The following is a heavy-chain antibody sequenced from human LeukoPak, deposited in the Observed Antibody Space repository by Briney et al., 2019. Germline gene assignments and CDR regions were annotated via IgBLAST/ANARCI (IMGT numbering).Heavy chain of an antibody. CDR3: AKCSAGTGYYDILTGYYLGGAYDY. Sequence: PGGSLRLSCVAPGFTFIGSEMNWVRQAPGKGLEWVSYISSSGTTIYYADSVKGRFTISRDNAKNSLYLQMNSLRAEDTAVYYCAKCSAGTGYYDILTGYYLGGAYDYWGQGTLVTVSS. D-gene: IGHD3-9*01. V-gene: IGHV3-48*03. CDR1: GFTFIGSE. J-gene: IGHJ4*02. CDR2: ISSSGTTI.